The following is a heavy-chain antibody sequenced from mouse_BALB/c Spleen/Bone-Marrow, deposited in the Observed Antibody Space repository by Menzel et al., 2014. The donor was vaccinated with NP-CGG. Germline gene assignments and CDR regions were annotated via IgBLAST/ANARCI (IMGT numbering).Heavy chain of an antibody. Sequence: VQLQQSGAELAKPGASVKMSCKASGYTFTSYWMHWVKQRPGQGLEWIGYINPSTGYTEYNQKFKDKATLTADKSSSTAYMQLSSLTSEDSAVYYCARDYRYDGFAYWGQGTLVTASA. V-gene: IGHV1-7*01. D-gene: IGHD2-14*01. CDR2: INPSTGYT. CDR3: ARDYRYDGFAY. CDR1: GYTFTSYW. J-gene: IGHJ3*01.